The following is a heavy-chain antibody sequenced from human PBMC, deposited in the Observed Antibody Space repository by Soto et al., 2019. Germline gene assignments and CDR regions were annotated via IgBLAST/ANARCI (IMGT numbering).Heavy chain of an antibody. Sequence: ASVKVSCKASGYTFNSYGISWVRQAPGQGLEWMGWISAYNGNTNYAQKLQGRVTMTTDTSTSTAYMELRSLRSDDTAVYYCARVSRFEYSRSPPGYWGQGTLVTVSS. CDR3: ARVSRFEYSRSPPGY. CDR2: ISAYNGNT. V-gene: IGHV1-18*01. D-gene: IGHD6-6*01. J-gene: IGHJ4*02. CDR1: GYTFNSYG.